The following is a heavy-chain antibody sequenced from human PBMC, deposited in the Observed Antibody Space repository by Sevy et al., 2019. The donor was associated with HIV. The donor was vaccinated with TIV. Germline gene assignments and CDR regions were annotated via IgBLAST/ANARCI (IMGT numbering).Heavy chain of an antibody. V-gene: IGHV3-48*03. D-gene: IGHD3-3*01. J-gene: IGHJ6*02. CDR1: GFTFSSYE. CDR3: AKGMAYYDFWSGYYAYYYYGMDV. CDR2: ISNSGSTI. Sequence: GGSLRLSCTASGFTFSSYEMNWVRQAPGKGLEWVSYISNSGSTIHYSDSVKGRFTISRDNSKNTLYLQMNSLRAEDTAVYYCAKGMAYYDFWSGYYAYYYYGMDVWGQGTTVTVSS.